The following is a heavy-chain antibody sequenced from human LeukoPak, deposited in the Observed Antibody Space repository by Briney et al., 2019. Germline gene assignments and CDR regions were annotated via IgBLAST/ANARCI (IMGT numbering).Heavy chain of an antibody. CDR1: GGTSSSYA. CDR2: IIPIFGTA. CDR3: ASGGTIVVVPAAMEYFQH. Sequence: SVKVSCKASGGTSSSYAISWVRQAPGQGLEWMGGIIPIFGTANYAQKFQGRVTITTDESTSTAYMELSSLRSEDTAVYYCASGGTIVVVPAAMEYFQHWGQGTLVTVSS. J-gene: IGHJ1*01. V-gene: IGHV1-69*05. D-gene: IGHD2-2*01.